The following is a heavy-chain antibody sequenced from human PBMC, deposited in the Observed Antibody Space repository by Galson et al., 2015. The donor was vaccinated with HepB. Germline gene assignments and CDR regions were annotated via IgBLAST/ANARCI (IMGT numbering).Heavy chain of an antibody. Sequence: SVKVSCKASGYTFTSYAMNWVRQAPGQGLEWMGWINTNTGNPTYAQGFTGRFVFSLDTSVSTAYLQISSLKAEDTAVYYCARVGYSSSQPDFDIWGQGTMVTVSS. CDR3: ARVGYSSSQPDFDI. V-gene: IGHV7-4-1*02. CDR2: INTNTGNP. D-gene: IGHD6-13*01. J-gene: IGHJ3*02. CDR1: GYTFTSYA.